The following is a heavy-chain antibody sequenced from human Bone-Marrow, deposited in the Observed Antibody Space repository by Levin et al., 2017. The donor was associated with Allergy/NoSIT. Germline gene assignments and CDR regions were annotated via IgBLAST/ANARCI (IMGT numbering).Heavy chain of an antibody. CDR1: GVSISTSSYY. V-gene: IGHV4-39*01. J-gene: IGHJ5*02. CDR2: IDFSGST. D-gene: IGHD6-13*01. Sequence: SETLSLTCTVSGVSISTSSYYWGCIRQPPGTGLEWIGNIDFSGSTYYNPSLQSRVIISADTSKNQYSMKLSSVTAADTAVYYCASWIAAAGSIPEPGWIDPWGQGTLVTVSS. CDR3: ASWIAAAGSIPEPGWIDP.